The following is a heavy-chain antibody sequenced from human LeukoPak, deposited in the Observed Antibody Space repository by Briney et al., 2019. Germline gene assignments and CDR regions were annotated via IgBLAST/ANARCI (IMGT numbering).Heavy chain of an antibody. J-gene: IGHJ4*02. V-gene: IGHV4-59*12. D-gene: IGHD3-10*01. CDR3: AGDYGSGIYRFDY. CDR1: GGSISSYS. Sequence: SETLSLTCTVSGGSISSYSWSWVRQPPGRGLEWIGYIYYSGSTTYNPSLKSRVIISLDTSNNQFSLKLSSVTDADTAVYYCAGDYGSGIYRFDYWGEGNLVTVSS. CDR2: IYYSGST.